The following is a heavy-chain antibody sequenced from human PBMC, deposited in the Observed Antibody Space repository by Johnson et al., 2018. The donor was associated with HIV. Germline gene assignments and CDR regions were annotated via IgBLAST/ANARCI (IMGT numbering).Heavy chain of an antibody. V-gene: IGHV3-30*04. CDR2: ISYDGSNK. D-gene: IGHD5-18*01. CDR3: AREFGNSDAFDI. Sequence: QMQLVESGGGLVQPGGSLRLSCAASGFTVSSYAMHWVRQAPGKGLEWVAVISYDGSNKYYADSVKGRFTISRDNSKNKLYLQMNSLRAEDTALYYCAREFGNSDAFDIWGQGTMVTVSS. CDR1: GFTVSSYA. J-gene: IGHJ3*02.